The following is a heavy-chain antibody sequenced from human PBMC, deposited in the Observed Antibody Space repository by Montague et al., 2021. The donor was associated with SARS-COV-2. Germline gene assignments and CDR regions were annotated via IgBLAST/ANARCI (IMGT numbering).Heavy chain of an antibody. V-gene: IGHV4-4*02. CDR2: IYHSGST. CDR1: GSSISSSNW. D-gene: IGHD3-10*01. CDR3: ASRGAGWFGSNPERFDY. Sequence: SETLSLTCAVSGSSISSSNWWSWVRQPPGKGLEWIGEIYHSGSTNYNPSPKSRVTISVDKSKNQFSLKLSSVTAADTAVYYCASRGAGWFGSNPERFDYWGQGTLVTVSS. J-gene: IGHJ4*02.